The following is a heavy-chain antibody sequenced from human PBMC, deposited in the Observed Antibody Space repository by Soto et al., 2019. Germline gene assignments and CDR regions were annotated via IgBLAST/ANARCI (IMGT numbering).Heavy chain of an antibody. CDR3: ARAHQYYDILSGYYPLYGMAV. CDR2: INWNGGSK. J-gene: IGHJ6*02. V-gene: IGHV3-20*04. CDR1: GFTFDDYG. D-gene: IGHD3-9*01. Sequence: PGGSLRISCAASGFTFDDYGMSWVRPAPGKGLEWGSGINWNGGSKGYADSVKGRFTISRDNAKNSLYLQMNSLRAEDTALYYCARAHQYYDILSGYYPLYGMAVPGQGTTVPVSS.